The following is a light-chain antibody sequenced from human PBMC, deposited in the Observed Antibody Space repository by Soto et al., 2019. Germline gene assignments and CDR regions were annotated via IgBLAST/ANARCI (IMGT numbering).Light chain of an antibody. CDR1: ESVSSN. CDR2: GAS. CDR3: QQHKNWPPST. V-gene: IGKV3-15*01. J-gene: IGKJ5*01. Sequence: EIVMTQSPATLSVSPGESATLSCRASESVSSNLVWYQQRPGQPPRLLIYGASTRATGVPARFSGSGSGTEFTLTISSLQSEDFAVYYCQQHKNWPPSTFGQGTRLEIK.